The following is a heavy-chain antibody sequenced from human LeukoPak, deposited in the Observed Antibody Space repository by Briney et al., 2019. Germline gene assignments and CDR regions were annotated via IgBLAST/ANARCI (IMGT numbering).Heavy chain of an antibody. J-gene: IGHJ4*02. D-gene: IGHD5-12*01. CDR3: ARATDYWHTLIEF. CDR1: GFTFTTYD. Sequence: GGSLRLSCSASGFTFTTYDMTWVRQAPGEGLEWVSTISRSSNYMYYADSVKGRFTISRDNAKNSLYLQMNSLRAEDTAVYYCARATDYWHTLIEFWGQGTLVTVSS. CDR2: ISRSSNYM. V-gene: IGHV3-21*01.